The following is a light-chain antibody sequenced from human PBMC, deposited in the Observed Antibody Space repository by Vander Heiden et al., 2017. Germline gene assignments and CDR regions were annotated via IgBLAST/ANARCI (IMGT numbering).Light chain of an antibody. CDR2: AAS. Sequence: DIQLTQSPSFLSASVGDRVTITCRASQGISSYLAWYQQKPGKAPKPLIYAASTLQSGVPSRVSGSGSGTEFTLTISSLQPEDFATYYCQQLNSYPPGFTFGPGTKVDIK. J-gene: IGKJ3*01. CDR3: QQLNSYPPGFT. V-gene: IGKV1-9*01. CDR1: QGISSY.